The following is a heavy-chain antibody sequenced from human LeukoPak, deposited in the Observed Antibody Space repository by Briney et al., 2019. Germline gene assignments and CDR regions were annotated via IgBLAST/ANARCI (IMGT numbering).Heavy chain of an antibody. CDR3: ARQLYDILTGYCYLFDY. Sequence: TSETLSLTCTVSGGSISSSSYYWGWIRQPPGKGLEWIGSIYYSGSTYYNPSLKSRVTISVDTSKNQFYLKLSSVTAADTAVYYCARQLYDILTGYCYLFDYWGQGTLVTVSS. J-gene: IGHJ4*02. CDR2: IYYSGST. CDR1: GGSISSSSYY. V-gene: IGHV4-39*01. D-gene: IGHD3-9*01.